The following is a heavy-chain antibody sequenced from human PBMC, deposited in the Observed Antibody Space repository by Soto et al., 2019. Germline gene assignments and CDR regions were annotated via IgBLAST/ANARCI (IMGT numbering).Heavy chain of an antibody. CDR1: GYTFTGYY. J-gene: IGHJ5*02. CDR2: IDPNSGGT. D-gene: IGHD2-8*01. Sequence: ASVKVSCKASGYTFTGYYIHWVRQAPGQGLEWMGWIDPNSGGTHYAPKFQGRVAMTRAASINTAYMELNRLRSDDTAVYYCAKNGPSLGAWFDPWGQGTLVTVLL. V-gene: IGHV1-2*02. CDR3: AKNGPSLGAWFDP.